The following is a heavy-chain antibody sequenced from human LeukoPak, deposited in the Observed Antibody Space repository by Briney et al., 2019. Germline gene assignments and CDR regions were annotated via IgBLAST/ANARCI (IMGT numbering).Heavy chain of an antibody. CDR2: IIPIFGTA. J-gene: IGHJ4*02. CDR3: ATDVLAGTLTFDY. D-gene: IGHD6-19*01. CDR1: GGTFSSYA. V-gene: IGHV1-69*05. Sequence: SVKVSCKASGGTFSSYAISWVRQAPGQGLEWMGGIIPIFGTANYAQKFQGRVTITTDESTSTAYMELSSLRTEDTAVYYCATDVLAGTLTFDYWGQGTLVTVSS.